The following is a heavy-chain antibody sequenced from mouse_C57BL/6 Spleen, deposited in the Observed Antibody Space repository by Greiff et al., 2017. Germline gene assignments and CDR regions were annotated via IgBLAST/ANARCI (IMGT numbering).Heavy chain of an antibody. CDR2: IWRGGST. J-gene: IGHJ4*01. D-gene: IGHD2-3*01. CDR3: AKNHYDGYLYYAMDY. CDR1: GFSLTSYG. Sequence: QVQLQQSGPGLVQPSQSLSITCTVSGFSLTSYGVHWVRQSPGKGLEWLGVIWRGGSTDYNAAFMSRLSITKDNSKSQVFFKMNSLQADDTAIYYCAKNHYDGYLYYAMDYWGQGTSVTVSS. V-gene: IGHV2-5*01.